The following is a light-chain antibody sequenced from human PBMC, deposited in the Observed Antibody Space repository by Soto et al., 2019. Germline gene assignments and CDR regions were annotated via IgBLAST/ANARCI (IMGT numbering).Light chain of an antibody. CDR2: DAY. Sequence: IVLTQSTSPLSLYPWERSPLPCRTSQSVGSYLAWYQQKPGQAPRLIISDAYNRATGIPARFSGSGSGADFSPTISSLEPADFAVYYCQQRSNWPPITFGQGTRLEIK. V-gene: IGKV3-11*01. CDR1: QSVGSY. J-gene: IGKJ5*01. CDR3: QQRSNWPPIT.